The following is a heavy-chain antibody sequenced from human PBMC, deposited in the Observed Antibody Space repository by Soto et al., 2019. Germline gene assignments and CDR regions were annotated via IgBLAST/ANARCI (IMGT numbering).Heavy chain of an antibody. CDR3: ARLQLGGDRMLNWFDP. J-gene: IGHJ5*02. Sequence: QVQVVQSGPELKKPGASVKVSCKAQGYIFTKYGIGWVWQAPGHGLEWMGLINVYNGDRKVAQKFQDRVSMTTDTATDTAYMELKSLRSGDTAVYYCARLQLGGDRMLNWFDPWGQGTLVTVSS. V-gene: IGHV1-18*01. D-gene: IGHD2-21*02. CDR1: GYIFTKYG. CDR2: INVYNGDR.